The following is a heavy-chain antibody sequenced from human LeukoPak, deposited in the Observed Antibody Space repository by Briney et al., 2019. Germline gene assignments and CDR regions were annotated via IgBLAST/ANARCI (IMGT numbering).Heavy chain of an antibody. CDR3: ARLRDYYDSSGYFLFDY. J-gene: IGHJ4*02. Sequence: GESLKISCKGSGYSFTSYWIGWVRQMPGKGLEWMGIIYPGDSDTRYSPSFQGQVTISADKSISTAYLQWSSLKASDTAMYYCARLRDYYDSSGYFLFDYWGQGTLVTVSS. CDR1: GYSFTSYW. D-gene: IGHD3-22*01. CDR2: IYPGDSDT. V-gene: IGHV5-51*01.